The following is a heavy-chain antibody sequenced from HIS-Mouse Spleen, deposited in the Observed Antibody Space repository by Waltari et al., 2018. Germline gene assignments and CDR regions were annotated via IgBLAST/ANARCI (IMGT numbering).Heavy chain of an antibody. J-gene: IGHJ2*01. CDR3: AREIPYSSSWYDWYFDL. Sequence: QLQLQESGPGLVKPSETLSLTCTVSGGSFSSSSYYWGWIRPPPGKGLVWIGSIYYSGSTYSNPSLKSRVTISVDTSKNQFSLKLSSVTAADTAVYYCAREIPYSSSWYDWYFDLWGRGTLVTVSS. D-gene: IGHD6-13*01. CDR1: GGSFSSSSYY. V-gene: IGHV4-39*07. CDR2: IYYSGST.